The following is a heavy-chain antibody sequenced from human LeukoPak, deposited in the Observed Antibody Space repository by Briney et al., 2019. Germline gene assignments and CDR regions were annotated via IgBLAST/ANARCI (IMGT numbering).Heavy chain of an antibody. CDR3: AKSSRVNSRDYGMDA. J-gene: IGHJ6*02. CDR1: GFFFSSYG. V-gene: IGHV3-30*18. CDR2: TSYDGTNK. D-gene: IGHD6-6*01. Sequence: GRSLRLSCAASGFFFSSYGMHWVRQAPGKGLEWVAGTSYDGTNKFYGESVKGRFTISRDNSQNTLCLQMDSLRAEDTAVYYCAKSSRVNSRDYGMDAWGQGTTVTVFS.